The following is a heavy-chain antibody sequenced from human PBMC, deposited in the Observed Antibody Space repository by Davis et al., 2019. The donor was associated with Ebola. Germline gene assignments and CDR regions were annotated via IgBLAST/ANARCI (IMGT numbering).Heavy chain of an antibody. CDR1: GFPFSSYG. Sequence: GGSLRLSCAASGFPFSSYGMHWVRQAPGKGLEWVTSISDDGAKEYYADSVKGRFTIARDNSKNTLYLEMNSLRAEDTAVYYCARGRMVPAATHFDNWGQGTLVTVSS. V-gene: IGHV3-30*03. CDR3: ARGRMVPAATHFDN. J-gene: IGHJ4*02. CDR2: ISDDGAKE. D-gene: IGHD2-2*01.